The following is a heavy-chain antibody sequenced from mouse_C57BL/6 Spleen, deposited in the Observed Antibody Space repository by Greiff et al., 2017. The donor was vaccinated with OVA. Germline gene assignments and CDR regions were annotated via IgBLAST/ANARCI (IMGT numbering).Heavy chain of an antibody. CDR1: GYTFTDYN. CDR2: INPNNGGT. CDR3: ARKNYGSSGAMDY. Sequence: VHVKQSGPELVKPGASVKIPCKASGYTFTDYNMDWVKQSHGKSLEWIGDINPNNGGTIYNQKFKGKATLTVDKSSSTAYMELRSLTSEDTAVYYCARKNYGSSGAMDYWGQGTPVTVSS. J-gene: IGHJ4*01. D-gene: IGHD1-1*01. V-gene: IGHV1-18*01.